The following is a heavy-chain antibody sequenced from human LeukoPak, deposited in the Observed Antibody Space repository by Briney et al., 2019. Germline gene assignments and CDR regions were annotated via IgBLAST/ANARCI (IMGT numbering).Heavy chain of an antibody. CDR2: ISSGGSTE. J-gene: IGHJ4*02. V-gene: IGHV3-30-3*01. D-gene: IGHD3-10*01. CDR3: ARPTLEYYYGLGSFDY. Sequence: GGSLRLSCAASGFSFRTYAIHWVRQAPGKGLEWVALISSGGSTEYYADPVKGRFTISRDNSKNTLSLQMNTLRAEDTAIYYCARPTLEYYYGLGSFDYWGQGTLVTVSS. CDR1: GFSFRTYA.